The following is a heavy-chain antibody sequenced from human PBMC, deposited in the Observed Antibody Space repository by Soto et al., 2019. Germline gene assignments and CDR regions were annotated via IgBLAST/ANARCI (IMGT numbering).Heavy chain of an antibody. D-gene: IGHD6-13*01. J-gene: IGHJ6*02. V-gene: IGHV5-51*01. CDR2: IYPVDSDT. CDR1: GYSFTSYW. CDR3: ARSGYLAAGGYYYYGMDV. Sequence: GESQRISYKGSGYSFTSYWIGWVRQMPGKGLEWMGIIYPVDSDTRYSPSFQGQVTISADKSISTAYLQWSSLKASDTAMYYCARSGYLAAGGYYYYGMDVWGQGTTVTVSS.